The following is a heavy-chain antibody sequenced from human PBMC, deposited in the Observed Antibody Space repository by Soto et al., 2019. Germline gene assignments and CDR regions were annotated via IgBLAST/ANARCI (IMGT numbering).Heavy chain of an antibody. CDR1: GFTFSTYA. V-gene: IGHV3-23*01. CDR3: AKDSALVATIASFDY. J-gene: IGHJ4*02. CDR2: ISGSTGYT. D-gene: IGHD5-12*01. Sequence: PGGSLRLSCAASGFTFSTYAMSWFRQAPGKGLEWVSAISGSTGYTYYADSVKGRFTISRDNSKNTLYLEMNSLRAEDTALYYCAKDSALVATIASFDYWGQGTPVTVSS.